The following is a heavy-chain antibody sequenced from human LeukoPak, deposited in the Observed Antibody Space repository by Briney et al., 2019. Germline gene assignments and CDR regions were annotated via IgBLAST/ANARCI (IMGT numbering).Heavy chain of an antibody. J-gene: IGHJ4*02. CDR1: GAPISSNNW. V-gene: IGHV4-4*02. CDR3: ASAEPRGIIWYPY. D-gene: IGHD6-13*01. Sequence: SGTLSLTCAVSGAPISSNNWWWSWVRQPPGTGLEWIGEIYHSGSTNYNPSLKSRVTMSVDKSKNQFSLKLSSVTAADTAVYYCASAEPRGIIWYPYWGQGTLVTVSS. CDR2: IYHSGST.